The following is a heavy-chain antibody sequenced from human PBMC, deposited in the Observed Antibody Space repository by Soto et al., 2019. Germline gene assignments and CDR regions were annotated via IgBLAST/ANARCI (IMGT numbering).Heavy chain of an antibody. CDR1: GFTVSSNY. CDR3: ARDRWEDYTFTASYYYGMDV. CDR2: IYSGGST. D-gene: IGHD1-26*01. V-gene: IGHV3-53*01. Sequence: EVQLVESGGGLIQPGGSLRLSCAASGFTVSSNYMSWVRQAPGKGLEWVSVIYSGGSTYYAESVKGRFTISRDNSKNTLYLQMNSLRAEDTAVYYCARDRWEDYTFTASYYYGMDVWGQGTTVTVSS. J-gene: IGHJ6*02.